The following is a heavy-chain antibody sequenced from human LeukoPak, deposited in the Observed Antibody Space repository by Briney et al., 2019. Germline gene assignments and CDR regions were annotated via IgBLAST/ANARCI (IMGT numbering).Heavy chain of an antibody. Sequence: GESLKISCKASGYSFTSYWIGWVRQMPGKGLEWMGIIYPGDSDTRYSPSFQGQVTISADKSISTAYLQWSGLKASDTAMYYYARRDSSGCFAYWGQGTLVTVSS. CDR2: IYPGDSDT. V-gene: IGHV5-51*01. CDR1: GYSFTSYW. D-gene: IGHD3-22*01. CDR3: ARRDSSGCFAY. J-gene: IGHJ4*02.